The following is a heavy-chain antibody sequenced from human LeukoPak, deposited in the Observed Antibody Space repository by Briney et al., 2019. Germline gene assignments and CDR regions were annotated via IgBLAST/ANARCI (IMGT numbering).Heavy chain of an antibody. CDR1: GGSFTGYS. D-gene: IGHD5-18*01. CDR2: IYHSGST. Sequence: PSETLSLTCAVYGGSFTGYSWNWIRQPPGKGLEWIGEIYHSGSTNYNPSLKGRVTISLDTSKKQFSLKLTSVTAADTAVYYCSMSRGYNFGQWGQGTLVTVSS. V-gene: IGHV4-34*01. J-gene: IGHJ4*02. CDR3: SMSRGYNFGQ.